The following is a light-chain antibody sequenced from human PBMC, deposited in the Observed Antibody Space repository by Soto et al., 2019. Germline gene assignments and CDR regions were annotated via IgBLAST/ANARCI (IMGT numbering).Light chain of an antibody. J-gene: IGLJ1*01. V-gene: IGLV3-21*02. CDR1: NIGRKS. Sequence: SYELTQPPSVSVAPGQTARITCGGTNIGRKSVHWYQQKPGQAPVVVVYDDRDRPSGIPERFSGSNSGNTATLTISRVEAGDEADYYCQVWDNSSDLYVFGSGTKVTVL. CDR3: QVWDNSSDLYV. CDR2: DDR.